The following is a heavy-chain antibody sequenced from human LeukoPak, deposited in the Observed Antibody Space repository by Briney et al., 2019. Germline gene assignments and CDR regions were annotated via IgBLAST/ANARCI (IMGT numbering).Heavy chain of an antibody. Sequence: SVKVSCKASGGTFTSYAISWVRQAPGQGLEWMGGIIPIFGTANYAQKFQGRVTITADESTSTAYMELSSLRSEDTAVYYCARWSSTHRGWFDPWGQGTLVTVSS. CDR3: ARWSSTHRGWFDP. D-gene: IGHD2/OR15-2a*01. CDR1: GGTFTSYA. J-gene: IGHJ5*02. V-gene: IGHV1-69*01. CDR2: IIPIFGTA.